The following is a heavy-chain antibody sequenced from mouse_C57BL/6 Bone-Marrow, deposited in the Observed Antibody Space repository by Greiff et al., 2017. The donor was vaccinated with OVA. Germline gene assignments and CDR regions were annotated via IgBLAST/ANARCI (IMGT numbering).Heavy chain of an antibody. CDR3: AGYDYDGSWFAY. D-gene: IGHD2-4*01. V-gene: IGHV5-6*01. CDR1: GFTFSSYG. J-gene: IGHJ3*01. Sequence: EVQLVESGGDLVKPGGSLKLSCAASGFTFSSYGMSWVRQTPDKRLEWVATISSGGSYTYYPDSVKGRFTISSDNAKNTLYLQMSSLKSEDTAMYYCAGYDYDGSWFAYWGQGTLVTVSA. CDR2: ISSGGSYT.